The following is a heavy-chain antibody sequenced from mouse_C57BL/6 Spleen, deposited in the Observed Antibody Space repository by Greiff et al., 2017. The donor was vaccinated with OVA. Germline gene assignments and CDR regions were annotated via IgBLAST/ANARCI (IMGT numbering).Heavy chain of an antibody. CDR3: ARVRGTTVVAHFDY. V-gene: IGHV1-69*01. Sequence: VQLQQPGAELVMPGASVKLSCKASGYTFTSYWMHWVKQRPGQGLEWIGEIDPSDSYTNYNQKFKGKSTLTVDKSSSTAYMQLSSLTSEDSAVYYCARVRGTTVVAHFDYWGQGTTLTVSS. D-gene: IGHD1-1*01. CDR1: GYTFTSYW. CDR2: IDPSDSYT. J-gene: IGHJ2*01.